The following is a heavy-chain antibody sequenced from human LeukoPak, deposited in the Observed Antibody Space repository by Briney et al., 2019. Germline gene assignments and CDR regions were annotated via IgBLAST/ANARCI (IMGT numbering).Heavy chain of an antibody. Sequence: GGSLRLSCAASGFTVSHYYMTWVRQAPGKGLEWVASIKPDGSEKYYLDSVKGRFTISRDNARDSLYLQMNSLRDDDTSVYFCARDASALYWGRGTLVTVSS. D-gene: IGHD6-19*01. CDR1: GFTVSHYY. CDR2: IKPDGSEK. V-gene: IGHV3-7*01. J-gene: IGHJ4*02. CDR3: ARDASALY.